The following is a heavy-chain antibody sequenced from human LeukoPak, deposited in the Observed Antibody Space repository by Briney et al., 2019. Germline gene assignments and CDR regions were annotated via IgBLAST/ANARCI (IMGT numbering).Heavy chain of an antibody. J-gene: IGHJ6*03. D-gene: IGHD3-3*01. CDR2: IIPIFGTA. CDR3: ARGGVFDHYYYYMDV. Sequence: SVKVSCKASGGTFSSYAISWVRQAPGQGLEWMGGIIPIFGTANYAQKFQGRVTITADESTSTAYMELSSLRSEDTAVYYCARGGVFDHYYYYMDVWGKGTMVTVSS. CDR1: GGTFSSYA. V-gene: IGHV1-69*13.